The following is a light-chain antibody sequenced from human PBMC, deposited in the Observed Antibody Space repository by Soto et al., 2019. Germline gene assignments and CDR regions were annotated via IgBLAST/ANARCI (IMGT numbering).Light chain of an antibody. Sequence: QSVLTQPASVSGSPGQSITVSCTGTSRDIGFFNYVSWYQQYPGNAPKLIIFEVTNRPSGVSHRFSGSKSGNTASLTISGLQAEDAADYFCASYTTRSTYVFGSGTRSPS. V-gene: IGLV2-14*01. CDR1: SRDIGFFNY. CDR3: ASYTTRSTYV. J-gene: IGLJ1*01. CDR2: EVT.